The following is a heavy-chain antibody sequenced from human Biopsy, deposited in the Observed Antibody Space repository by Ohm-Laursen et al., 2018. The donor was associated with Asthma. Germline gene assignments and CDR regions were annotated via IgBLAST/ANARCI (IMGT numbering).Heavy chain of an antibody. J-gene: IGHJ4*02. Sequence: SLRLSCAASGFTFSNYGMHWVRQAPGKGLEWVALISSDVREWYADSVKGRFIISRDNSKNTLDLQMNSLRGDDTAVYYCVRWRSGYPDHYSDFWGLGTLVTVSS. CDR3: VRWRSGYPDHYSDF. CDR1: GFTFSNYG. D-gene: IGHD2-21*01. CDR2: ISSDVRE. V-gene: IGHV3-30*03.